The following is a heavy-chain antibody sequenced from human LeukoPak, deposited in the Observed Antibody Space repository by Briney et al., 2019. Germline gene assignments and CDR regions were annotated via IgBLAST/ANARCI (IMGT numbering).Heavy chain of an antibody. D-gene: IGHD3-3*01. CDR2: ISGSGTI. CDR1: GGSIHSY. V-gene: IGHV4-4*07. CDR3: ARDPRVNYDFWSGYLNWFDP. Sequence: KPSETLSLTCTVSGGSIHSYWSWIRQPAGKGLEWIGRISGSGTITYNPALQSRLTISIDTSKNQFSLKLMSVTAADTAVYYCARDPRVNYDFWSGYLNWFDPWGQGTLVTVSS. J-gene: IGHJ5*02.